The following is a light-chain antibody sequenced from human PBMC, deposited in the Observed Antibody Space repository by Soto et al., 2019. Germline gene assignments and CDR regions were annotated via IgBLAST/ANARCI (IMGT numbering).Light chain of an antibody. V-gene: IGLV2-14*03. CDR2: DVS. CDR1: SSDVGGYNY. J-gene: IGLJ2*01. CDR3: CSYTNSASAPLVV. Sequence: QSALTQPASVSGSPGQSITISCTGTSSDVGGYNYVSWYQHHPGKAPKLMIYDVSNRPSGVSNRFSGSKSGNTASLTISGLLAEDEADYYCCSYTNSASAPLVVFGGGTKVTVL.